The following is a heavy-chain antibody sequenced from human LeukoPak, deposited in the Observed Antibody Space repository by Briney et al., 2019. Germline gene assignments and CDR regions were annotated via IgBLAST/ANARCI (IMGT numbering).Heavy chain of an antibody. CDR3: AGAYCGGDCYSGRTFDI. J-gene: IGHJ3*02. CDR2: MYYSGST. V-gene: IGHV4-39*07. CDR1: GGSISSRGYY. D-gene: IGHD2-21*02. Sequence: SETLSLTCTVSGGSISSRGYYWGWIRQPPGKGLEWIGSMYYSGSTYYNPSLKSRVTLSVDKSKNQFSLRLSSVTAADTAVYYCAGAYCGGDCYSGRTFDIWGQGTMVTVSS.